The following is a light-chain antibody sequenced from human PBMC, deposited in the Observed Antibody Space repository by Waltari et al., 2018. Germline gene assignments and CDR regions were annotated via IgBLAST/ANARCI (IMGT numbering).Light chain of an antibody. Sequence: VVLTQSPGTLSLSPGERATISCRASQSVSRSLAWYQQKPGQAPKRLIYGASTRATGIPDRFTGSGSGTDFSLTISSLEPEDFAIYFCQHYVRLPATFGQGTKVEIK. J-gene: IGKJ1*01. CDR2: GAS. V-gene: IGKV3-20*01. CDR3: QHYVRLPAT. CDR1: QSVSRS.